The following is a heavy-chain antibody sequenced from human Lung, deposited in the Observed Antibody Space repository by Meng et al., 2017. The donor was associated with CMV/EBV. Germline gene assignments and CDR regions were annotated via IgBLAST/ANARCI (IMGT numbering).Heavy chain of an antibody. V-gene: IGHV1-18*01. D-gene: IGHD3-3*01. CDR2: ISGYTGNT. CDR3: ARDGPLRFLEWSPYYFDY. J-gene: IGHJ4*02. Sequence: ASVKVSCKASGYTFTNYGISWVRQAPGQGLEWMGWISGYTGNTNYAQKVQDRVIMTTDTPTSTAYMELRSPRSHDTAVYYCARDGPLRFLEWSPYYFDYSGQGXLVTVSS. CDR1: GYTFTNYG.